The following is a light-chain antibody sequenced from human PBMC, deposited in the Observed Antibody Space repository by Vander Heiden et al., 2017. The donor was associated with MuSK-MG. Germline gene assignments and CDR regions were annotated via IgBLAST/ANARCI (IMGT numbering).Light chain of an antibody. J-gene: IGKJ4*01. Sequence: DIQMTQSPSSLSASVGDRVTITCRASQSISSSLNWYQQKPGKAPKLLIYLASNLQSGVPSRFSGSGSGTDFTLTISRLQPEDFATYYCQQSDSIPLTFGGGTKVEIK. CDR3: QQSDSIPLT. CDR1: QSISSS. V-gene: IGKV1-39*01. CDR2: LAS.